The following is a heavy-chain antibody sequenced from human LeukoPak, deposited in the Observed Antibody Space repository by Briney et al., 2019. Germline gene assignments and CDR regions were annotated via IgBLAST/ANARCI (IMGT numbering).Heavy chain of an antibody. CDR3: AKTPRGRYSYGYPSY. CDR1: GFTFSSYA. Sequence: GGSLRLSCAASGFTFSSYAMSWVRQAPGKGLEWVSAISGSGGSTYYADSVKGRFTISRDNSKNTLCLQMNSLRAEDTAVYYCAKTPRGRYSYGYPSYWGQGTLVTVSS. V-gene: IGHV3-23*01. CDR2: ISGSGGST. J-gene: IGHJ4*02. D-gene: IGHD5-18*01.